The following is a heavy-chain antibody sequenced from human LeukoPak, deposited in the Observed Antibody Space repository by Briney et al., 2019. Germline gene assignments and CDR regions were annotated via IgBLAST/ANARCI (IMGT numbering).Heavy chain of an antibody. J-gene: IGHJ5*02. V-gene: IGHV3-74*01. Sequence: PGGSLRLSCVASGFAFHTYWMHWVRQAPGKGLVWVSRINGDGSSTSYADSVKGRFTISRDNAKNTLYLQMNSLSTEDTAVYSCARDLQYTLIWSDPWGQGTLVTVSS. CDR1: GFAFHTYW. CDR3: ARDLQYTLIWSDP. D-gene: IGHD2-2*02. CDR2: INGDGSST.